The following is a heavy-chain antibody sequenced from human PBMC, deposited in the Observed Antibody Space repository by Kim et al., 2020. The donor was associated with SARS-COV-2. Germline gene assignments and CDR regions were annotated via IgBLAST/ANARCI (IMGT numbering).Heavy chain of an antibody. CDR3: AKAPVTVTSQDAFDV. J-gene: IGHJ3*01. CDR1: GFTFASCA. Sequence: GGSLRLSCAASGFTFASCAMSWVRQAPQKGLEWVSTIFDNGYTTQYADSVKGRFTISRDNSRNTVYLQMNSLTAEDTALYYCAKAPVTVTSQDAFDVWG. V-gene: IGHV3-23*01. D-gene: IGHD4-17*01. CDR2: IFDNGYTT.